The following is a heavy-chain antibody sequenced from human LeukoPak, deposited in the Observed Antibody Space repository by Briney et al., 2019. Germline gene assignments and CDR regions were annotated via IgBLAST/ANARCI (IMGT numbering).Heavy chain of an antibody. D-gene: IGHD4-17*01. Sequence: SETLSLTCTVSGGSITNYYWSWIRQPAGKGLGWIGRIFSSGTTIYHPSLKSRVTMSVDTSKNHFSLKLTSVTAADTAVYYCARGRAVTTGDDYWGQGTLVTVSS. CDR3: ARGRAVTTGDDY. CDR1: GGSITNYY. V-gene: IGHV4-4*07. CDR2: IFSSGTT. J-gene: IGHJ4*02.